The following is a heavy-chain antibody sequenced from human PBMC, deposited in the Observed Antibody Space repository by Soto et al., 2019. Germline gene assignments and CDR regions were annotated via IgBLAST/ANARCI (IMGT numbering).Heavy chain of an antibody. CDR3: ARDKVLLQLGANYYYMLDS. V-gene: IGHV1-69*13. D-gene: IGHD1-1*01. Sequence: GAAVKVSCKASGGTFSNSAISWVRQAPGQGLEWLGGIMPIFRTPDYAQKFQGRVTITADESASTAYMELSGLRSDDTAVYYCARDKVLLQLGANYYYMLDSWGQGTTVTVS. J-gene: IGHJ6*02. CDR2: IMPIFRTP. CDR1: GGTFSNSA.